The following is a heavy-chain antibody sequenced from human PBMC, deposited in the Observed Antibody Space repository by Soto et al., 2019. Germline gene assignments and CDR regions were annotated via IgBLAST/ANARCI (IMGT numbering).Heavy chain of an antibody. V-gene: IGHV3-66*01. Sequence: GGSLRLSCAASGFTVSSNYMSWVRQAPGKGLEWVSVIYSGGSTYYADSLKGRFTISRDNSKNTLYLQMNSLRAEDTAVYYCARDPSPAAAGGAFDIWGQGTMVTVSS. J-gene: IGHJ3*02. CDR1: GFTVSSNY. CDR2: IYSGGST. D-gene: IGHD6-13*01. CDR3: ARDPSPAAAGGAFDI.